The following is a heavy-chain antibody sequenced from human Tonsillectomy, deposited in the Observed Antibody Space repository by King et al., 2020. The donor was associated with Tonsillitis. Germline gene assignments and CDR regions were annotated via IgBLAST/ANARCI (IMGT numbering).Heavy chain of an antibody. Sequence: LVQSGAEVRKPGESLKISCQGSGYSFTNYWIGWVRQMPGKGLEWMGIIYPGYSDPTYSPSFQGQVTISADRSISTAYVQWSSLKASDTAMYYCARRGGGSLDGFDIWGQGTMVTVSS. CDR1: GYSFTNYW. V-gene: IGHV5-51*03. J-gene: IGHJ3*02. D-gene: IGHD1-26*01. CDR2: IYPGYSDP. CDR3: ARRGGGSLDGFDI.